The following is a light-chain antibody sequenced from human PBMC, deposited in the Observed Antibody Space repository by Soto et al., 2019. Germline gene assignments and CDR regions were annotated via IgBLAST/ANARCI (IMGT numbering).Light chain of an antibody. CDR3: QHYNNWPLT. Sequence: ETVLTHSPATLSVSPGEQATLSCRASQSISSHLAWYQQKPGQAPRLLIYGASTRATRIPARFSGSGSGTEFTLTIRSLQSEDFAVYYCQHYNNWPLTFGQGTKVEIK. J-gene: IGKJ1*01. CDR1: QSISSH. V-gene: IGKV3-15*01. CDR2: GAS.